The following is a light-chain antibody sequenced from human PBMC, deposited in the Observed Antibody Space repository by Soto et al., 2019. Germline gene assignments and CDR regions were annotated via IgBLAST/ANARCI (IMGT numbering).Light chain of an antibody. CDR3: QSYDSSLSAVV. CDR1: SSNIGAGYD. V-gene: IGLV1-40*01. CDR2: GNS. Sequence: QSVLTQPPSGSGAPGQRVTISCTGSSSNIGAGYDVHWYQQLPGTAPKLLIEGNSNRPSGVPDRFSGSKSGTSASLAITGLQAEDEAYYYCQSYDSSLSAVVFGGGTQLNVL. J-gene: IGLJ2*01.